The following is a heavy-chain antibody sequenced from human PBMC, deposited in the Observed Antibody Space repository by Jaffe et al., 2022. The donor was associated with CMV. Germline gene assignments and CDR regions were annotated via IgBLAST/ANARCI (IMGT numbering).Heavy chain of an antibody. D-gene: IGHD3-10*01. CDR3: ARHSNVLLWFGEDYYGMDV. Sequence: QLQLQESGPGLVKPSETLSLTCTVSGGSISSSSYYWGWIRQPPGKGLEWIGSIYYSGSTYYNPSLKSRVTISVDTSKNQFSLKLSSVTAADTAVYYCARHSNVLLWFGEDYYGMDVWGQGTTVTVSS. CDR1: GGSISSSSYY. V-gene: IGHV4-39*01. J-gene: IGHJ6*02. CDR2: IYYSGST.